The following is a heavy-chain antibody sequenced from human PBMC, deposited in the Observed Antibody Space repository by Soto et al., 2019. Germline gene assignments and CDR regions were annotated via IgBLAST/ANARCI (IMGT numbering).Heavy chain of an antibody. CDR3: ARGRGVRGAGNWFDP. D-gene: IGHD3-10*01. V-gene: IGHV4-34*01. CDR2: INHSGST. J-gene: IGHJ5*02. CDR1: GGSFSGYY. Sequence: QVQLQQRGAGLLKPSETLSLTCAVYGGSFSGYYWSWIRQPPGRGLEWIGEINHSGSTNYNPSLKSRVTIAVDPSQNQFSLKLSSVTAADTAVYYCARGRGVRGAGNWFDPWGQGTLVTVSS.